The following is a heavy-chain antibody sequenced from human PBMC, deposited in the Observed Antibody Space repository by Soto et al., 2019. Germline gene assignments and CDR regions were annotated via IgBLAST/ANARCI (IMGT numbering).Heavy chain of an antibody. CDR3: TRDRSTVTLFDF. CDR2: INGDGSIT. Sequence: EVQLVESGGGLVQPGGSLRLSCAASGFTFSSYWMHWVRRAPGKGLMWVSRINGDGSITSSADSVKGRFTSSRDNAKNTLYLQMNSLRAEDTAVYYCTRDRSTVTLFDFWGQGTLVTVSS. D-gene: IGHD4-17*01. J-gene: IGHJ4*02. V-gene: IGHV3-74*01. CDR1: GFTFSSYW.